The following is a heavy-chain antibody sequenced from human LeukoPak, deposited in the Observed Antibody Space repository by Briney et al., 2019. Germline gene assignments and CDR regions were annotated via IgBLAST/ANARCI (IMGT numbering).Heavy chain of an antibody. D-gene: IGHD3-10*01. CDR3: ARLIGVRGVIRNPYYYYGMDV. Sequence: GGSLRLSCAASGFTFSSYGMHWVRQAPGKGLEWVAVIWYDGSNKYYADSVKGRFTISRDNSKNTLYLQMNSLRAEDTAVYYCARLIGVRGVIRNPYYYYGMDVWGQGTTVTVSS. J-gene: IGHJ6*02. CDR1: GFTFSSYG. CDR2: IWYDGSNK. V-gene: IGHV3-33*01.